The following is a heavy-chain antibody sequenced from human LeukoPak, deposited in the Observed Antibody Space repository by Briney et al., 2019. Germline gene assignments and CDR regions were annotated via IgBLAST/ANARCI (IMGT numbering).Heavy chain of an antibody. Sequence: GGSLRLSCAASGFPFSSFWMSWVRQAPGKGLEWVANIRQDGSEKYYVDSAKGRFTISRDNGNSLYLQMNSLRAEDTAVYYCARAYRRGYFDYWGQGSLVTVSS. V-gene: IGHV3-7*01. CDR1: GFPFSSFW. J-gene: IGHJ4*02. CDR2: IRQDGSEK. CDR3: ARAYRRGYFDY. D-gene: IGHD2-2*01.